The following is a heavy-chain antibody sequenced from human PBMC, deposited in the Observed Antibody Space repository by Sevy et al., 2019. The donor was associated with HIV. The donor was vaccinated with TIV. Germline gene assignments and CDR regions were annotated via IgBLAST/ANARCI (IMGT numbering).Heavy chain of an antibody. J-gene: IGHJ6*03. CDR1: GGTFSSYA. V-gene: IGHV1-69*10. Sequence: ASVKVSCKASGGTFSSYAISWVRQAPGQGLEWMGGIIPILGIANYEQKFQGRVTITADKSTSTAYMELSSLRSEDTAVYYCARAAAGPYYYFYMDVWGKGTTVTVSS. D-gene: IGHD6-13*01. CDR2: IIPILGIA. CDR3: ARAAAGPYYYFYMDV.